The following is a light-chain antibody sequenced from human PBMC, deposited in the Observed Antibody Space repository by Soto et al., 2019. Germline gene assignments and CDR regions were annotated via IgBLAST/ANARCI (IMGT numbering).Light chain of an antibody. CDR3: QEYGSSTGST. CDR2: GAS. Sequence: ETVLTQSPGTLSLSPGERATLSCRASQSISSSYLAWYQQKPGQAPRLLIYGASSRATGIPDRFSGSGSGTDFTLTISRLEPEDFAVYYCQEYGSSTGSTFGQGTRLEIE. CDR1: QSISSSY. V-gene: IGKV3-20*01. J-gene: IGKJ5*01.